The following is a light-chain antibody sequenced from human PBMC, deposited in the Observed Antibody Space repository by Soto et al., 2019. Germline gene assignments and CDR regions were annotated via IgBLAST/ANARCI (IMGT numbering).Light chain of an antibody. Sequence: DIQMTQSPSTLYASVGDRVTITCRASQNINWYLAWYRQKPGKAPKLLISEAASLPRGVPSRFSGSGSGTELTLTISSLQPDDFATYYCQQYNTYWTFGQGTKVDIK. CDR3: QQYNTYWT. CDR2: EAA. J-gene: IGKJ1*01. CDR1: QNINWY. V-gene: IGKV1-5*03.